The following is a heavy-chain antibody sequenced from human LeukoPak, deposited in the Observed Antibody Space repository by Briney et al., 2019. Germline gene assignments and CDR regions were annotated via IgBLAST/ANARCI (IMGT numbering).Heavy chain of an antibody. D-gene: IGHD6-13*01. V-gene: IGHV3-23*01. Sequence: GGSLRLSCAASGFTFSSYAMSWVRQAPGKGLEWVSAISGSGGSTYYADSVKGRFTISRDNSKNTQYLQMNSLRAEDTAVYYCAKDPSWSGYFDYWGQGTLVTVSS. CDR3: AKDPSWSGYFDY. J-gene: IGHJ4*02. CDR1: GFTFSSYA. CDR2: ISGSGGST.